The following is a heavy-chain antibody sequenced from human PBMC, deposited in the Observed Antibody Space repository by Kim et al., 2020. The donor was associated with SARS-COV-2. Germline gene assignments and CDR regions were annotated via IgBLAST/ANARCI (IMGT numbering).Heavy chain of an antibody. V-gene: IGHV4-39*01. CDR3: ARHRHCSGGSCYSDWSD. Sequence: PRSRVTISVDTSKNQFSLKLSSVTAADTAVYYCARHRHCSGGSCYSDWSDWGQGTLVTVSS. J-gene: IGHJ4*02. D-gene: IGHD2-15*01.